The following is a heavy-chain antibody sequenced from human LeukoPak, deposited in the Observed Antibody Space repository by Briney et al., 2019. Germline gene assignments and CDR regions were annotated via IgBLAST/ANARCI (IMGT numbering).Heavy chain of an antibody. D-gene: IGHD5-24*01. CDR1: GFAFDDYA. CDR3: AKDIRGDGYNSRFDY. Sequence: PGGSLRLSCAASGFAFDDYAMHWVRQAAGPGLEWVSLISVDGGSTYYAGSGKGRFTISRDNSKNSLYLQMNSLRTEDTALYYCAKDIRGDGYNSRFDYWGQGTLVTVSP. CDR2: ISVDGGST. J-gene: IGHJ4*02. V-gene: IGHV3-43*02.